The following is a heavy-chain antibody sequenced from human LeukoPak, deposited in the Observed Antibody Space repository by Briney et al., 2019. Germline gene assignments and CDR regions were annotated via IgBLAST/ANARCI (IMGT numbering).Heavy chain of an antibody. Sequence: GGSLRLSCVASGFTFSRHGMNWVRQAPGKGLEWVSGISPSGDIKYYVDSVKGRFTVSRDNSKNTLYLQINSLRDEDTAVYYCAKDDAWLQYNDWGQGTLATVSS. CDR2: ISPSGDIK. J-gene: IGHJ4*02. CDR1: GFTFSRHG. V-gene: IGHV3-23*01. CDR3: AKDDAWLQYND. D-gene: IGHD5-24*01.